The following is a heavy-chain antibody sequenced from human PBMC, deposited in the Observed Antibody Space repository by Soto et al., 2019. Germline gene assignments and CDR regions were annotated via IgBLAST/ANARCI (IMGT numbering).Heavy chain of an antibody. D-gene: IGHD2-21*01. CDR2: INHSGST. Sequence: PSETLSLTCAVYGGSFSGYYWSWIRQPPGKGLEWIGEINHSGSTNYNPSLKSRVTISVDTSKNQFSLKLSSVTAADTAVYYCARGLIAQYYFDYWGQGTLVTVSS. CDR3: ARGLIAQYYFDY. CDR1: GGSFSGYY. J-gene: IGHJ4*02. V-gene: IGHV4-34*01.